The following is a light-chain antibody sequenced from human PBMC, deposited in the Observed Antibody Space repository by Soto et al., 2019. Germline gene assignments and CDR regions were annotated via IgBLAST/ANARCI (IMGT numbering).Light chain of an antibody. Sequence: DIQMTQSPSSLSASVGDRVTITCRASQSITNYLNWYQQNPGKAPKLLIYAASSLQSGVPSRFSGSGSGTDFTLTISSLQPEDFAPYYCQQSYSTLRTFGPGTKVDVK. CDR3: QQSYSTLRT. CDR2: AAS. J-gene: IGKJ3*01. CDR1: QSITNY. V-gene: IGKV1-39*01.